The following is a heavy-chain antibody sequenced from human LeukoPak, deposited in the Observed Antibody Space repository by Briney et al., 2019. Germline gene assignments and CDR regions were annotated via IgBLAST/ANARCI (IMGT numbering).Heavy chain of an antibody. V-gene: IGHV3-30-3*01. CDR3: ARAFSGYCSGTSCYYYYGMDV. Sequence: GGSLRLSCAASGFTFSSYAMHWVRQAPGKGLEWVAVISYDGSNKYYADSVKGRFTISRDNSKNTLYLQMNSLRAEDTAVYYCARAFSGYCSGTSCYYYYGMDVWGQGTTVTVSS. CDR1: GFTFSSYA. J-gene: IGHJ6*02. CDR2: ISYDGSNK. D-gene: IGHD2-2*01.